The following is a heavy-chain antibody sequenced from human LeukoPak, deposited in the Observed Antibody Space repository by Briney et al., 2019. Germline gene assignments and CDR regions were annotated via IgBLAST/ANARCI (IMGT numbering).Heavy chain of an antibody. J-gene: IGHJ1*01. CDR3: ARYDFWSGYLQH. D-gene: IGHD3-3*01. CDR1: GDSINNYY. V-gene: IGHV4-59*08. CDR2: IYYSGST. Sequence: PSETLSLTCTVSGDSINNYYWSWIRQPPGKGLEWIGYIYYSGSTNNNPSLESRVTISVDTSKNQFSLKLTSVTAADTAVYYCARYDFWSGYLQHWGQGTLVTVSS.